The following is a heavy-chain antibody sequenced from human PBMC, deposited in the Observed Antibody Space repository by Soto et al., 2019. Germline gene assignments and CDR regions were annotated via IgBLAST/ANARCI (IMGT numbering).Heavy chain of an antibody. CDR3: ARGRREDIVVVPAANPYYYYMDV. CDR2: INHSGST. D-gene: IGHD2-2*01. CDR1: GGSFSGYY. V-gene: IGHV4-34*01. Sequence: QVQLQQWGAGLLKPSETLSLTCAVYGGSFSGYYWIWIRQPPGKGLEWIGEINHSGSTNYNPSLKSRVTISVDTSKNQFSLKLSSVTAADTAVYYCARGRREDIVVVPAANPYYYYMDVWGKGTTVTVSS. J-gene: IGHJ6*03.